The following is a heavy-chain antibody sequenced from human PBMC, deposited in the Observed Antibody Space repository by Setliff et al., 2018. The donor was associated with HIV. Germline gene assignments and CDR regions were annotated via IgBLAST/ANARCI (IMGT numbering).Heavy chain of an antibody. CDR3: ARHDNYDSSGYYNLYYFDY. V-gene: IGHV4-39*01. D-gene: IGHD3-22*01. CDR2: IFFSGSA. Sequence: SETLSLTCTVSDDSISRSNYYWGWLRQPPGKGLEWIGSIFFSGSAYYNPSLQSRVTISVDTSKDQFSLKLTSLTAADTAVYYCARHDNYDSSGYYNLYYFDYWGQGTLV. J-gene: IGHJ4*02. CDR1: DDSISRSNYY.